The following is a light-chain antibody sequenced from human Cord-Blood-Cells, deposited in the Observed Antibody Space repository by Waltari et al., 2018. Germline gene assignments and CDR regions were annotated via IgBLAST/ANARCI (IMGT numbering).Light chain of an antibody. CDR1: QDISNY. J-gene: IGKJ2*01. CDR2: VAS. CDR3: QQYDNLPQALYT. V-gene: IGKV1-33*01. Sequence: DIQMTQSPSSLSASVGDRVTITCQASQDISNYLNWYQQKQGKAPKHLLYVASNLETGVPSMFSGCGAGTYFTFIIISLQREDIATVYCQQYDNLPQALYTFGRGTKLEI.